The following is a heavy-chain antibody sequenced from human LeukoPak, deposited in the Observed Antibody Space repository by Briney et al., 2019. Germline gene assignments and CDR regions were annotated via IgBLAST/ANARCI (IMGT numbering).Heavy chain of an antibody. J-gene: IGHJ4*02. CDR3: AKRATDY. V-gene: IGHV3-23*01. Sequence: GGSLRLSCAASGFTFSKYAMNWVRQAPGKGLEWVSAILAGGATYYADPVKGRFTISRDNSKNTLYLQMNSLRAEDTAVYYCAKRATDYWGQGTLVTVSS. D-gene: IGHD5-12*01. CDR2: ILAGGAT. CDR1: GFTFSKYA.